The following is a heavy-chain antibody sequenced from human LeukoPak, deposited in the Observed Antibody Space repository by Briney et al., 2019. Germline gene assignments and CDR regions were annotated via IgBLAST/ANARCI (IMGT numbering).Heavy chain of an antibody. D-gene: IGHD6-19*01. CDR3: ARSRSSSPYYFDT. J-gene: IGHJ4*02. Sequence: SETLSLTCTVSGGSISSYYWSWIRQPPGKGLEWIGFVFYSGTTNSNTSVKSRVSMSVDMSKNHLSLELTSVTATDSAVYYCARSRSSSPYYFDTWGQGTLVTVSS. CDR2: VFYSGTT. CDR1: GGSISSYY. V-gene: IGHV4-59*01.